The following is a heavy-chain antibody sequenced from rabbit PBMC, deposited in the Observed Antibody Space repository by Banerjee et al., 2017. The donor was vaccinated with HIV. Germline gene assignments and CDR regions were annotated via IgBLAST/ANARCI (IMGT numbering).Heavy chain of an antibody. CDR1: GIDFSSYG. D-gene: IGHD1-1*01. J-gene: IGHJ6*01. CDR3: AASSGSNL. CDR2: IYPDYDIT. V-gene: IGHV1S47*01. Sequence: QEQLVESGGGLVTLGGSLKLSCKASGIDFSSYGISWVRQAPGKGLESIAYIYPDYDITDYASWVNGRFTISLDNAQNTVLLQMTSLTAADTATYFCAASSGSNLWGPGTL.